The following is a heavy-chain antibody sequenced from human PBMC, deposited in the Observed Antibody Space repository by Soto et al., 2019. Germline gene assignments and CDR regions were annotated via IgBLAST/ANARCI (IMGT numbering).Heavy chain of an antibody. Sequence: QVQLVQSGAEVKKPGASVKVSCKASGYTFTSYGISWVRQAPGQGLEWMGWISAYNGNTNYAQKLKGRVTMTTDTSTSTVYMEQRSLRSDDAAVYYCARDIAVAATSRYYYYYYGMDVWGQGTTVTVSS. CDR1: GYTFTSYG. CDR3: ARDIAVAATSRYYYYYYGMDV. CDR2: ISAYNGNT. V-gene: IGHV1-18*01. J-gene: IGHJ6*02. D-gene: IGHD6-19*01.